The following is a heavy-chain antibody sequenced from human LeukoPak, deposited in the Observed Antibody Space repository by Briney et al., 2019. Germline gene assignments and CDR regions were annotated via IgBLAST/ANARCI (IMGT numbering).Heavy chain of an antibody. D-gene: IGHD1-26*01. CDR3: TRRAIGKGGLDY. CDR2: IRDKVNSYAT. J-gene: IGHJ4*02. V-gene: IGHV3-73*01. Sequence: GGSLRLSCAASGFTFSGSAMHWVRQASGKGLEWVGRIRDKVNSYATAYAASVKGRFTISRDDSKNTAYLQMNSLKAEDTAVYYCTRRAIGKGGLDYWGQGTLVTVSS. CDR1: GFTFSGSA.